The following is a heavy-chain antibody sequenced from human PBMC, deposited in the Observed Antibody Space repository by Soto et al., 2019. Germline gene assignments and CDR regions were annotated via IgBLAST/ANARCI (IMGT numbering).Heavy chain of an antibody. V-gene: IGHV4-31*03. CDR2: IYYSGST. Sequence: SETLSLTCTVSGGSISSGGYYWSWIRQHPGKGLEWIGYIYYSGSTYYNPSLKSRVTISVDTSKNQFSLKLSSVTAADTAVYYCARAQRPWDITGTLFLHYYYMDVWGKGTTVTVSS. CDR1: GGSISSGGYY. D-gene: IGHD1-20*01. CDR3: ARAQRPWDITGTLFLHYYYMDV. J-gene: IGHJ6*03.